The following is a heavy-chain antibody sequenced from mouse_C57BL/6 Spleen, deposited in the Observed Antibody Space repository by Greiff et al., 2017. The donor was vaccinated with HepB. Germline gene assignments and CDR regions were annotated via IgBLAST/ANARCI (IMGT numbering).Heavy chain of an antibody. CDR2: IDPENGDT. CDR1: GFNIKDAY. D-gene: IGHD2-4*01. V-gene: IGHV14-4*01. J-gene: IGHJ3*01. Sequence: VQLQHSGAELVRPGASVKLSCTASGFNIKDAYMHWVKQRPEQGLEWIGWIDPENGDTEYASKFQGKATITADTSSNTAYLQLSSLTSEDTAVYYCTNDYHAGFAYWGQGTLVTVSA. CDR3: TNDYHAGFAY.